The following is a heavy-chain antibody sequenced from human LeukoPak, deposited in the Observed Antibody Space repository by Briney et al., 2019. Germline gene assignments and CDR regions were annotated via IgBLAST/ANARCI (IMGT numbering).Heavy chain of an antibody. Sequence: ASVKVSCKASGGTFSSYAISWVRQAPGQGLEWMGGIITIFGTATYAQQFQGRVTITADESASTAYVELRSLRSEDTAVYYCARHTLYYDILTGYSASDYYYYGMDVWGQGTTVTVSS. CDR3: ARHTLYYDILTGYSASDYYYYGMDV. CDR2: IITIFGTA. V-gene: IGHV1-69*01. CDR1: GGTFSSYA. J-gene: IGHJ6*02. D-gene: IGHD3-9*01.